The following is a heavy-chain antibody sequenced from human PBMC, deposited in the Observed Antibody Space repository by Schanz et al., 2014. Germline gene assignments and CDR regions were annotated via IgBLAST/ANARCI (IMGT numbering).Heavy chain of an antibody. J-gene: IGHJ3*02. CDR1: GYIFGSHG. V-gene: IGHV1-18*01. CDR2: INAHTGNT. Sequence: QLMQSGSEVRKPGASVKVSCKASGYIFGSHGMTWVRQAPGQGPELMGWINAHTGNTQYAQKFQGRVNMTRDTVTTTVHLELTRLRTDDTAIYYGARGHIATYRYNSTGAFDIWGRGTRVTVSS. CDR3: ARGHIATYRYNSTGAFDI. D-gene: IGHD3-16*02.